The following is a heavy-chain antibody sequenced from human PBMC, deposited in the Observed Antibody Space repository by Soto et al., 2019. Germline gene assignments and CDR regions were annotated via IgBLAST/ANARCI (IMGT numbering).Heavy chain of an antibody. V-gene: IGHV5-51*01. J-gene: IGHJ4*02. D-gene: IGHD3-3*02. CDR2: VSPSDSDV. CDR1: GYCFSSSC. Sequence: GYCFSSSCIGWERQKPGKGLEWLGNVSPSDSDVRYSPAFEGQVTISADNSINTAYLQLLNLKASDTAIYYCTKGAISPFDSWGPGTRETVSS. CDR3: TKGAISPFDS.